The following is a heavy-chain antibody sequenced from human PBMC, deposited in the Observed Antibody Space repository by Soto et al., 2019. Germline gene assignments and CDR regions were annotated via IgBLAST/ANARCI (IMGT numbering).Heavy chain of an antibody. CDR3: TTRSGYAYGSLDH. V-gene: IGHV3-21*02. Sequence: EVQLLESGGGLVKPGGSLRLSCATSGFTFGSYTMNWVRQAPGKGLEWVSFISSASSSIYYADSVQGRFAISRDNSEKSLYLHTNSLLAEDTAVYYCTTRSGYAYGSLDHWGQGVLVTVSS. J-gene: IGHJ4*02. CDR2: ISSASSSI. CDR1: GFTFGSYT. D-gene: IGHD5-18*01.